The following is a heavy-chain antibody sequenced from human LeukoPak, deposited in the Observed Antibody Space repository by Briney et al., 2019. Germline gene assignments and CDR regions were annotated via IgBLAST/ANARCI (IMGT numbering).Heavy chain of an antibody. J-gene: IGHJ4*02. D-gene: IGHD5-18*01. CDR2: ISSSSSTI. Sequence: PGGSLRLSCAASGFTFSSYSMNWVRQAPGKGLEWVSYISSSSSTIYYADSVKGRLTISRDNSKNTLFLQMNSLRAEDTAVYYCAKEASRGSSFAYTPIEKPYYLDYWGQGTLVTVSS. CDR3: AKEASRGSSFAYTPIEKPYYLDY. V-gene: IGHV3-48*01. CDR1: GFTFSSYS.